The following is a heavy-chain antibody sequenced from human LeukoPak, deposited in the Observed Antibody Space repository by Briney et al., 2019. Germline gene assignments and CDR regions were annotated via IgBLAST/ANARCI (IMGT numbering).Heavy chain of an antibody. Sequence: SETLSLTCTVSGGSISSYYWSWIRQPPGKGLEWIEYIYYSGSTSYNPSLKSRVTISVDTSKNQFSLKLSSVTAADTAVYYCARRTAMAYFDYWGQGTLVTVSS. D-gene: IGHD5-18*01. V-gene: IGHV4-59*08. CDR2: IYYSGST. CDR1: GGSISSYY. J-gene: IGHJ4*02. CDR3: ARRTAMAYFDY.